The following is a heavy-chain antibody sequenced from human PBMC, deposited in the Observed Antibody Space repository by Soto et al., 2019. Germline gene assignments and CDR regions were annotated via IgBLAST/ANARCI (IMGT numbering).Heavy chain of an antibody. Sequence: QLQLQESGPGLVKPSETLSLTCTVSGGSISSSSYYWGWIRQPPGKGLEWIGSIYYSGSTYYNPSLTSRVAISVDTSKIQGSLKLSSVTAADTAVYYCARLVEFWCGLYYYYMDVWGKGTTVTVSS. CDR3: ARLVEFWCGLYYYYMDV. CDR2: IYYSGST. D-gene: IGHD3-3*01. CDR1: GGSISSSSYY. J-gene: IGHJ6*03. V-gene: IGHV4-39*01.